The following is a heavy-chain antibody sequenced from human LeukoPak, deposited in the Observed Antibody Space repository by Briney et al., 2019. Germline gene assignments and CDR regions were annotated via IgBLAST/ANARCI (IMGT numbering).Heavy chain of an antibody. J-gene: IGHJ6*02. CDR1: GGTFSSYA. V-gene: IGHV1-69*04. Sequence: GASVNVSCNASGGTFSSYAISWVRQAPGQGLEWMGRIIPILGIANYAQKFQGRVTITADKSTSTAYMELSSLRSEDTAVYYCARDRRRGMDVWGQGTTVTVSS. CDR2: IIPILGIA. CDR3: ARDRRRGMDV.